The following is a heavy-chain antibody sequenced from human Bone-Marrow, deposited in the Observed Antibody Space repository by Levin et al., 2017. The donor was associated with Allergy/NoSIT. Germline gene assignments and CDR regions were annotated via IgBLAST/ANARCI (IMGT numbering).Heavy chain of an antibody. CDR1: GFTFNDCA. V-gene: IGHV3-9*01. J-gene: IGHJ4*02. CDR2: ISWNSGNI. CDR3: AKTTLHDIVASHFDY. Sequence: AGGSLRLSCVASGFTFNDCAMHWVRQAPGKGLEWVSGISWNSGNIVYADSVKGRFTISRDNAKNSLFLQVNSLRPEDTALYYCAKTTLHDIVASHFDYWGQGTLVTVSS. D-gene: IGHD5-12*01.